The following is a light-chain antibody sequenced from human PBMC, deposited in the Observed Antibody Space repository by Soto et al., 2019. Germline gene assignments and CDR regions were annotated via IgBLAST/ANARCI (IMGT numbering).Light chain of an antibody. Sequence: QSVLTQPPSASGTPGQRVTISCSGSSSNIGGNAVNWYQQIPGTAPKLLIYTNNQRPSGVPDRFSGSKSGTSASQAISGLQSEEEADYEGATCDGSRNCPGFGGGAK. CDR1: SSNIGGNA. V-gene: IGLV1-44*01. CDR2: TNN. J-gene: IGLJ2*01. CDR3: ATCDGSRNCPG.